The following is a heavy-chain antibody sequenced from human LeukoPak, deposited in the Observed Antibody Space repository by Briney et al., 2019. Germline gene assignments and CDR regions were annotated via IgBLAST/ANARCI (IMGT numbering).Heavy chain of an antibody. D-gene: IGHD1-26*01. CDR1: GFTFSSYS. V-gene: IGHV3-48*04. CDR2: ISSSSRTI. J-gene: IGHJ4*02. CDR3: ATSRKWELPYYFDY. Sequence: QTGGSLRLSCAASGFTFSSYSMNWVRQAPGKGLEWVSYISSSSRTIYYADSVKGRFTISRDNAKNSLYLQMNSLRAEDTAVYYCATSRKWELPYYFDYWGQGTLVTVSS.